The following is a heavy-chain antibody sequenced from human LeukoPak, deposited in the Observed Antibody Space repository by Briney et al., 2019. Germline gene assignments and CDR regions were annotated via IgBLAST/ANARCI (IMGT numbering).Heavy chain of an antibody. CDR2: IYSGDNT. CDR3: ARGYSSSWYGGADNYFDY. J-gene: IGHJ4*02. CDR1: GCTVTSNY. D-gene: IGHD6-13*01. Sequence: PGGSLRLSCAASGCTVTSNYMSWVRQAPGTGLEWVSVIYSGDNTYYADSVKGRFTISRDNSKNTLYLQMRSLRAEDTAVYYCARGYSSSWYGGADNYFDYWGQGTLVTVSS. V-gene: IGHV3-66*01.